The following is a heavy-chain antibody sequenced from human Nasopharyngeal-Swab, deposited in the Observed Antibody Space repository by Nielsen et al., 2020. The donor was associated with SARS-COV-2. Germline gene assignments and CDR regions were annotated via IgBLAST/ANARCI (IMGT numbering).Heavy chain of an antibody. CDR1: GFSLSTSGVG. Sequence: SSPTLSYPTQTLTLTCSFTGFSLSTSGVGVGWIRQLLGKVLEWLALMYWDGDKRYTPSLKTRLTITKDTSKNQVVLTMTNMDPVDTATYYCAHSDIAVASGWFDPWGQGTLVTVSS. J-gene: IGHJ5*02. V-gene: IGHV2-5*02. CDR2: MYWDGDK. CDR3: AHSDIAVASGWFDP. D-gene: IGHD6-19*01.